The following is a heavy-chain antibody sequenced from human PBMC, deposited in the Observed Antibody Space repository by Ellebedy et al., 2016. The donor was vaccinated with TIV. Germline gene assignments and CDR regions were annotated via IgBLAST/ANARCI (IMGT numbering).Heavy chain of an antibody. CDR1: GDSFTDHW. D-gene: IGHD2-2*01. J-gene: IGHJ4*02. CDR2: IYPGDPGS. Sequence: PGGSLRLSCKVSGDSFTDHWIGWVRQMPGKGLEWVGMIYPGDPGSRYNPSLQGRVTISVDKSISPPYLQWRSLKAADTALYFCARPGIEGSTDTSFDFWGQGTLVTVSS. V-gene: IGHV5-51*01. CDR3: ARPGIEGSTDTSFDF.